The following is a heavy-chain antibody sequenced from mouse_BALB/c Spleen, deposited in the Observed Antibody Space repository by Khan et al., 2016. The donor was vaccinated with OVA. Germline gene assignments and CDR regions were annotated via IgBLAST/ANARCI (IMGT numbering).Heavy chain of an antibody. J-gene: IGHJ3*01. CDR1: GDSITSGY. D-gene: IGHD2-12*01. CDR3: ARSTYRYAFVY. CDR2: IIYTGYT. V-gene: IGHV3-8*02. Sequence: EVQLQESGPSLVKPSQTLSLTCSVTGDSITSGYWNWIRKFPGNKLEYMGYIIYTGYTYYNPSLKSRISITRHTSKNQYYLQLSSVTDEATATYXCARSTYRYAFVYWGHGTLVTVSA.